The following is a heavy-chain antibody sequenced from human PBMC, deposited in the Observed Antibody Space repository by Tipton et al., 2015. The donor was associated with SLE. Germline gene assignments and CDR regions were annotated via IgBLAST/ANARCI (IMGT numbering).Heavy chain of an antibody. CDR2: IYSGGST. CDR1: GGSVSSNY. D-gene: IGHD2-15*01. CDR3: AREVVQNFDL. J-gene: IGHJ2*01. V-gene: IGHV3-53*01. Sequence: LSLTCTVSGGSVSSNYMSWVRQAPGKGLEWVSVIYSGGSTYYADSVKGRFTISRDNSKNTLYLQMNSLRAEDTAVYYCAREVVQNFDLWGRGTLVTVSS.